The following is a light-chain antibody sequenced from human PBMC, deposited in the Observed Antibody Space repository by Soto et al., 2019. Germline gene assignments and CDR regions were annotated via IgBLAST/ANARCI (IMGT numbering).Light chain of an antibody. J-gene: IGLJ1*01. V-gene: IGLV2-14*01. CDR3: SSYTSSSAYV. CDR1: SSDVGGYNY. CDR2: EVS. Sequence: QSAQSQPAAVSRTTGQSITISCTGTSSDVGGYNYVSWYQQHPGKAPKLMIYEVSNRPSGVSNRFSGSKSGNTASLTISGLQAEDEADYYCSSYTSSSAYVFGTGTKVTVL.